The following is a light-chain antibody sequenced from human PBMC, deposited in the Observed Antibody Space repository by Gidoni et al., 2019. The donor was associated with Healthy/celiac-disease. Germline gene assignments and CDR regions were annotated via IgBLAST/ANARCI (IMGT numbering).Light chain of an antibody. CDR2: DAS. CDR1: QSVSSY. CDR3: QQRSNWPPLT. J-gene: IGKJ4*01. V-gene: IGKV3-11*01. Sequence: EIGLTQSPATMSLSPGERATLSCRASQSVSSYLAWYQPKPGQAPRLLIYDASNRATGIPARFSGSGSGTAFTLTFRSLEPEDFAVYYCQQRSNWPPLTFGGGTKVEI.